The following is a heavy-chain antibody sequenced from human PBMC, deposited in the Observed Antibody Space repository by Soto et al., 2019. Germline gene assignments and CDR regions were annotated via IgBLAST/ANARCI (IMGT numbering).Heavy chain of an antibody. J-gene: IGHJ4*02. CDR3: ARLSIARRDFDY. V-gene: IGHV1-69*01. CDR1: GGTFSGYT. CDR2: TIPVFGTA. D-gene: IGHD6-6*01. Sequence: QVQLVQSGAEVRKPGSSVKVSCKASGGTFSGYTITWVRQAPGQGLEWMGGTIPVFGTANYAQKFQGRVTITADESTSTAYMELSSLRSEATDVYYCARLSIARRDFDYWGQGTLVTVSS.